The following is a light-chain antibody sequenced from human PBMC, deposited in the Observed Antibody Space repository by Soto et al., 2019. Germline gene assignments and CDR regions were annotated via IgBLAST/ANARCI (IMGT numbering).Light chain of an antibody. J-gene: IGKJ1*01. CDR3: QQFGSSPWT. CDR2: GAS. CDR1: QTVSSTY. V-gene: IGKV3-20*01. Sequence: DIVLTQSPGTLSLSPGERADLSCRASQTVSSTYLAWYQQKPGQAPRLLIFGASSRATGIPERFSGRGAGTDFTLTISRREPEDVAVDYCQQFGSSPWTFGQGTKVEI.